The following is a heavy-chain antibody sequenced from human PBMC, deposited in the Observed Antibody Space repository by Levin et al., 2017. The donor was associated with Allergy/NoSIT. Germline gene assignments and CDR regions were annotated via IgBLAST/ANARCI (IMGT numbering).Heavy chain of an antibody. J-gene: IGHJ2*01. Sequence: TGGSLRLSCAASGFTFSSYGMHWVRQAPGKGLEWVAVISYDGSNKYYADSVKGRFTISRDNSKNTLYLQMNSLRAEDTAVYYCAKTGPPRGASWYFDLWGRGTLVTVSS. CDR1: GFTFSSYG. D-gene: IGHD4/OR15-4a*01. V-gene: IGHV3-30*18. CDR3: AKTGPPRGASWYFDL. CDR2: ISYDGSNK.